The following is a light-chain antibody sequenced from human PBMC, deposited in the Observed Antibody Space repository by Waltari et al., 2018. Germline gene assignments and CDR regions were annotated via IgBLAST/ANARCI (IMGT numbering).Light chain of an antibody. J-gene: IGLJ1*01. V-gene: IGLV1-51*01. CDR3: GAWDTSLTAYV. CDR2: DTY. Sequence: QSVLTQPPSVSATPGQKVTISCSGSTSNIGNEFVSWYQQLPGTVPKLLVYDTYKRPSGIPDRFSGSKSGTSATLDTTGLQTGDEAHYYCGAWDTSLTAYVFGTGTEVTVL. CDR1: TSNIGNEF.